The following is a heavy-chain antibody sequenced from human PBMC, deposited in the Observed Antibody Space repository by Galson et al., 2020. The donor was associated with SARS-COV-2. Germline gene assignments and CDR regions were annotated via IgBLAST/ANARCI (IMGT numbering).Heavy chain of an antibody. J-gene: IGHJ3*02. V-gene: IGHV3-23*01. D-gene: IGHD3-3*01. Sequence: GGSLRLSCAASGFTFSSYAMSWVRQAPGKGLEWVSAISGSGGSTYYADSVKGRFTTSRDNSKNTLYLQMNSLRAEDTVVYYCAKVLRFLEWLFNDAFDIWGQGTMVTVSS. CDR3: AKVLRFLEWLFNDAFDI. CDR1: GFTFSSYA. CDR2: ISGSGGST.